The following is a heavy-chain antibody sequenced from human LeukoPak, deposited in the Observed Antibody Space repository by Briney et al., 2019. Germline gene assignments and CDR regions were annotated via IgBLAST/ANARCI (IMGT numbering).Heavy chain of an antibody. CDR1: GFTFSSYA. D-gene: IGHD2-8*01. J-gene: IGHJ4*02. Sequence: PGGSLRLSCAGSGFTFSSYAMSWLRQAPGQGLEWVSVLSDSGDHTSYADSVRGRFTISRDNCGNTLYLQMISLRPEDTAVYYCAKDTSIGKYCTNGVCSPFVYWGQGTLVTVSS. CDR2: LSDSGDHT. CDR3: AKDTSIGKYCTNGVCSPFVY. V-gene: IGHV3-23*01.